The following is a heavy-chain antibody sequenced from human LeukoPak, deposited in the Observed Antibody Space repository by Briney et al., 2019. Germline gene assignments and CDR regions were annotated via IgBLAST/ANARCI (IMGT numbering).Heavy chain of an antibody. CDR2: ISSSGSTI. J-gene: IGHJ5*02. V-gene: IGHV3-11*01. D-gene: IGHD6-13*01. CDR3: ARVAAAGLNWFDP. Sequence: PGGSLRLSCAASGFTFSDYYMSWIRQAPGKGLEWVSYISSSGSTIYYADSVKGRFTISWDNAKNSLYLQMNSLRAEDTAVYYCARVAAAGLNWFDPWGQGTLVTVSS. CDR1: GFTFSDYY.